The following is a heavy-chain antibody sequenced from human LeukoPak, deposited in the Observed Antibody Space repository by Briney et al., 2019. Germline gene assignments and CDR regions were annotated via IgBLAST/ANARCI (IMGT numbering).Heavy chain of an antibody. D-gene: IGHD3-16*01. CDR1: GFTISDLY. CDR2: TKNRANSYTT. J-gene: IGHJ4*02. CDR3: AGGEGRRY. V-gene: IGHV3-72*01. Sequence: PGESLRLSCAASGFTISDLYIDWVRQAPGKGLEWVGRTKNRANSYTTEYAESVKGRFTISRDDSKNSVYLQVNSLKTEDTAVYYCAGGEGRRYWGQGTLVTVSS.